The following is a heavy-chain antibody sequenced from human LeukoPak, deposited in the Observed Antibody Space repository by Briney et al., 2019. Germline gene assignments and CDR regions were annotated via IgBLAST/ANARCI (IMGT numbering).Heavy chain of an antibody. CDR3: AKGPYYGSGSSYYYYGLDV. CDR2: ISGSGST. CDR1: GFTFRNYW. Sequence: PGGSLRLSCAASGFTFRNYWMHWVRQASGKGLEWVSAISGSGSTYYADSVKGRFTISRDNSKNTLYLQMNSLRAEDTAVYYCAKGPYYGSGSSYYYYGLDVWGQGTTVTVSS. J-gene: IGHJ6*02. V-gene: IGHV3-23*01. D-gene: IGHD3-10*01.